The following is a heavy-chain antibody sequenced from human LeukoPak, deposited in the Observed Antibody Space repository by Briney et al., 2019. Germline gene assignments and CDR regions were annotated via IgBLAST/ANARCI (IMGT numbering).Heavy chain of an antibody. V-gene: IGHV5-51*01. Sequence: GESLKISCQGSGHNFNTYWIGWVRQMPGNGLEWMGIIYPEDSDARYSPSFQGHVTISADKSISTAYLQWSTLKASDTATYYCARRGSSSSHFDSWGRGTQVIVSS. CDR1: GHNFNTYW. D-gene: IGHD2/OR15-2a*01. J-gene: IGHJ4*01. CDR3: ARRGSSSSHFDS. CDR2: IYPEDSDA.